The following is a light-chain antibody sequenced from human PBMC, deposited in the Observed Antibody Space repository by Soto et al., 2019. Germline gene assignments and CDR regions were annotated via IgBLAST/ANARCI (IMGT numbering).Light chain of an antibody. CDR3: QQHHTWPT. J-gene: IGKJ4*01. CDR1: QSVSNH. Sequence: EIVMTQSPATLSVSPGETATLSCRASQSVSNHLAWYQQKPGQAPRLIIYSVSTRANGIPDRFSGSGSGTEFTLAISSLQSEDFAVYYCQQHHTWPTSGGGTKVEI. CDR2: SVS. V-gene: IGKV3-15*01.